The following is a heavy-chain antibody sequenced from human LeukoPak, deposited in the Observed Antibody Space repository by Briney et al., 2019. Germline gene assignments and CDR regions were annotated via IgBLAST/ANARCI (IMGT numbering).Heavy chain of an antibody. CDR1: GYSLTTYW. Sequence: GESLKISCMASGYSLTTYWIGWVRQMPGKGLEWMGIIYPGDSDTRYSPSFQGQVTISADKSISTAYLQWSSLKASDTAKYYCAASIGTAAGTLDYWGQGTLVTVSS. V-gene: IGHV5-51*01. CDR2: IYPGDSDT. D-gene: IGHD6-13*01. CDR3: AASIGTAAGTLDY. J-gene: IGHJ4*02.